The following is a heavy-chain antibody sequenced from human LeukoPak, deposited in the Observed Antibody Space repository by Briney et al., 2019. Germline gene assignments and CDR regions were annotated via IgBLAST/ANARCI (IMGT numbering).Heavy chain of an antibody. CDR3: ARGLIAVAGSLDY. J-gene: IGHJ4*02. V-gene: IGHV3-20*04. CDR2: INWNGGST. D-gene: IGHD6-19*01. Sequence: PGGSLRLSCAASGFTFDDYGMSWVRQAPGKGLEWVSDINWNGGSTGYADSVKGRFTISRDNAKNSLYLQMNSLRAEDTAFYYCARGLIAVAGSLDYWGQGTLVTVSS. CDR1: GFTFDDYG.